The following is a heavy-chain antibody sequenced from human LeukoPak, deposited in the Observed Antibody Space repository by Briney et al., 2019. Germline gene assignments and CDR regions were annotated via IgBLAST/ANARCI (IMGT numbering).Heavy chain of an antibody. CDR1: GFTFSSCG. Sequence: GGSLRLSCAASGFTFSSCGMHWVRQAPGKGLEWVAFIRYDGSDKYYADSVKGRFTISRDYSTNTLYLQMSSLRAEDTAIYYCAYLGLSSDWNDVPGPQIDYWGQGTPVTVSS. CDR3: AYLGLSSDWNDVPGPQIDY. CDR2: IRYDGSDK. J-gene: IGHJ4*02. D-gene: IGHD1-1*01. V-gene: IGHV3-30*02.